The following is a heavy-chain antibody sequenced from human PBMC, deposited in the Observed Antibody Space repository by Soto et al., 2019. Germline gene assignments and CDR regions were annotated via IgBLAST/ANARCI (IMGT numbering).Heavy chain of an antibody. CDR2: IYYSGST. CDR1: GGSISSSSYY. D-gene: IGHD2-2*01. Sequence: SETLSLTCTVSGGSISSSSYYWGWIRQPPGKGLEWIGSIYYSGSTYYNPSLKSRVTISVDTSKNQFSLKLSSVTAADTAVYYCASLPAAMSLYYFDYWGQGTLVTVSS. J-gene: IGHJ4*02. CDR3: ASLPAAMSLYYFDY. V-gene: IGHV4-39*01.